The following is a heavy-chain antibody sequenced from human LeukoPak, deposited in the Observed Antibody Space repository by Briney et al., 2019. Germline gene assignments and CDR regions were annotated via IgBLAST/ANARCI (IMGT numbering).Heavy chain of an antibody. CDR1: GGSISRSFYY. CDR2: IYYSDSGTM. V-gene: IGHV4-39*01. J-gene: IGHJ3*02. CDR3: ARRPPALGAFDI. Sequence: PSETLSLTCTVSGGSISRSFYYWGWIRQSPGKGLEWIGSIYYSDSGTMYYNPSLKSRVTMSADTSKNQFSLRVCSVTAADTAVYYCARRPPALGAFDIWGQGTMVSVSS.